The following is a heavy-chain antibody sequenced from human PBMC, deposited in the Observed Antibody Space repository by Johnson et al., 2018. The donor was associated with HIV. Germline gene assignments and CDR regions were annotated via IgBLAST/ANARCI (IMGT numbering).Heavy chain of an antibody. CDR3: ARLFYYEAFDI. V-gene: IGHV3-53*01. D-gene: IGHD3-10*01. J-gene: IGHJ3*02. CDR1: GFTVSDNY. Sequence: VQLLESGGGLIQPGGSLRLSCAASGFTVSDNYMTWVRQAPGKGLEWVSVIYSGRSTYYTDSVKGRFTISRDNSKNTLFLQMNSLRAEDTAVYYCARLFYYEAFDIWGQGTMVTVSS. CDR2: IYSGRST.